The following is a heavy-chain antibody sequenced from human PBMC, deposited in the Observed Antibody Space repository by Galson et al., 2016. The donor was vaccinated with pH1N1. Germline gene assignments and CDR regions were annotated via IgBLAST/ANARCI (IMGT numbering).Heavy chain of an antibody. V-gene: IGHV4-61*09. CDR1: GGSISSGSYY. CDR2: IYTSGST. J-gene: IGHJ4*02. CDR3: ARGLAVAGTFCFDS. D-gene: IGHD6-19*01. Sequence: LSLTCPVSGGSISSGSYYWSWLRQPAGKGLEWIGYIYTSGSTSYNPSLKSRVTMSVDTSKNQFSLKLTSVTAAATAVYYCARGLAVAGTFCFDSWGQGTLVTVSS.